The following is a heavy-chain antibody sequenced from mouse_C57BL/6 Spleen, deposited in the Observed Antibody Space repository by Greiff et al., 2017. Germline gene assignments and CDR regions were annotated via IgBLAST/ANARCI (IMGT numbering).Heavy chain of an antibody. D-gene: IGHD1-1*01. Sequence: QVQLKQSGAELARPGASVKMSCKASGYTFTSYTMHWVKQRPGQGLEWIGYINPSSGYTKYNQKFKDKATLTADKSSSTAYMQLSSLTSEDSAVYYCARGITTVVEYFDVWGTGTTVTVSA. CDR3: ARGITTVVEYFDV. V-gene: IGHV1-4*01. CDR1: GYTFTSYT. CDR2: INPSSGYT. J-gene: IGHJ1*03.